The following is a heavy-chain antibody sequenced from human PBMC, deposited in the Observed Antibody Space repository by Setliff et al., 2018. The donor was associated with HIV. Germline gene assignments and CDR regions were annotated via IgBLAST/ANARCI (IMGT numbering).Heavy chain of an antibody. V-gene: IGHV4-34*01. J-gene: IGHJ3*02. D-gene: IGHD3-22*01. Sequence: SETLSLTCAVYGGSFSGYYWGWIRQPPGKGLEWIGSIYYSGSTYYNPSLKSRVSISVDTSRNQFSLKLSSVTAADTAVYYCARELGLGTFYYDTTGNPKANAFDIWGHGTMVTVSS. CDR2: IYYSGST. CDR3: ARELGLGTFYYDTTGNPKANAFDI. CDR1: GGSFSGYY.